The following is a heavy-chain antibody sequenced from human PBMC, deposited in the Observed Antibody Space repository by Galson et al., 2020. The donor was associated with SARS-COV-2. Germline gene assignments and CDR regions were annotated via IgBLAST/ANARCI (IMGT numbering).Heavy chain of an antibody. D-gene: IGHD1-26*01. V-gene: IGHV3-33*01. Sequence: GGSLRPSCAASGFTFSSYGMHWVRQAPGKGLEWLAVIWYDGSNKYYADSVKGRFTISRDNSKNTLYLQMNSLRAEDTAVYYCARENGGSYYPPPFDYWGQGTLVTVSS. CDR3: ARENGGSYYPPPFDY. J-gene: IGHJ4*02. CDR2: IWYDGSNK. CDR1: GFTFSSYG.